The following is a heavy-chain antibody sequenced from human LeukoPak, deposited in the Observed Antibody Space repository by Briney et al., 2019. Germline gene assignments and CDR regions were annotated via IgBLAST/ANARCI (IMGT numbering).Heavy chain of an antibody. V-gene: IGHV1-2*06. Sequence: ASVKVSCKASRYTFTGYYMHWVRQAPGQGLEWMGRINPNSGGTNYAQKFQGRVTMTRDTSISTAYMELCRLRSDDTAVYYCARVVPAAERDYWGQGTLVTVSS. J-gene: IGHJ4*02. CDR1: RYTFTGYY. CDR3: ARVVPAAERDY. D-gene: IGHD2-2*01. CDR2: INPNSGGT.